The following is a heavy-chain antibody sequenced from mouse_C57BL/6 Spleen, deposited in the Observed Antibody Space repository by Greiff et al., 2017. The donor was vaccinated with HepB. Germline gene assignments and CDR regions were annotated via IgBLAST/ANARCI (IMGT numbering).Heavy chain of an antibody. V-gene: IGHV1-18*01. CDR1: GYTFTDYN. Sequence: EVQLQQSGPELVKPGASVKIPCKASGYTFTDYNMDWVKQSHGKSLEWIGDINPNNGGTIYNQKFKGKATLTVDKSSSTAYMELRSLTSEDTAVYYCARYSDWGYAMDYWGQGTSVTVSS. CDR2: INPNNGGT. J-gene: IGHJ4*01. D-gene: IGHD2-4*01. CDR3: ARYSDWGYAMDY.